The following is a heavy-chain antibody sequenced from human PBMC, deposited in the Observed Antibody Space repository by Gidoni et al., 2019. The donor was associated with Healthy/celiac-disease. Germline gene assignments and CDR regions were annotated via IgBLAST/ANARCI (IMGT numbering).Heavy chain of an antibody. Sequence: QVQLVQSGAEVKKPGSSVKVSCKASGGTFSSHAISWVGQAPGHGREWVGGIIPIFGTANYAQKFQGRVTITADESTSTAYMELSSLRSEDTAVYYCARDLGRDYDFWGGSALYGMDVWGQGTTVTVSS. CDR2: IIPIFGTA. V-gene: IGHV1-69*01. CDR3: ARDLGRDYDFWGGSALYGMDV. CDR1: GGTFSSHA. J-gene: IGHJ6*02. D-gene: IGHD3-3*01.